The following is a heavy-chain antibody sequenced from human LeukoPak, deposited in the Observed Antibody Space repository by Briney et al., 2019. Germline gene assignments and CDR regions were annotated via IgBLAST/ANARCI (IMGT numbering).Heavy chain of an antibody. V-gene: IGHV3-53*01. CDR3: AKGNRAYFDWLLNLDY. Sequence: GGSLRLSCAASGFTVSSNYMSWVRQAPGKGLEWVSVIYSGGSTYYADSVKGRFTISRDNSKNMLYLQMSSLRAEDTAVYYCAKGNRAYFDWLLNLDYWGQGSLVTVSS. CDR2: IYSGGST. J-gene: IGHJ4*02. D-gene: IGHD3-9*01. CDR1: GFTVSSNY.